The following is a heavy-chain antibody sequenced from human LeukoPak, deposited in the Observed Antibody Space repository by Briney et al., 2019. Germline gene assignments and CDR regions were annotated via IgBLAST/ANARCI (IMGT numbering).Heavy chain of an antibody. CDR2: ISWNSGSI. Sequence: GGSLRLSCAASGFTFDDYVMHWVRQAPGKGLEWVSGISWNSGSIGYADSVKGRFTISRDNAKNSLYLQMNSLRAEDTALYYCAKDGYKYSSGWPPGSAFDIWGQGTMVTVSS. CDR1: GFTFDDYV. D-gene: IGHD6-19*01. V-gene: IGHV3-9*01. CDR3: AKDGYKYSSGWPPGSAFDI. J-gene: IGHJ3*02.